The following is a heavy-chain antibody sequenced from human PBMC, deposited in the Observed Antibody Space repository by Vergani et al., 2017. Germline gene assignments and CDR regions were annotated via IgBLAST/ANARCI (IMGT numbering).Heavy chain of an antibody. CDR2: INTNTGNS. Sequence: QVQVVQSGSELKKPGASVKVSCKASGYTFTSYAINWVRQAPGQGLEWMGWINTNTGNSTYAHGFTGRFVFSLDTSVSTAYLQISSLKAEDTAVYYCVRPAKPAEEIYYGSGSYYKVWFDSWGQGTLVTVSS. V-gene: IGHV7-4-1*02. J-gene: IGHJ5*01. CDR3: VRPAKPAEEIYYGSGSYYKVWFDS. D-gene: IGHD3-10*01. CDR1: GYTFTSYA.